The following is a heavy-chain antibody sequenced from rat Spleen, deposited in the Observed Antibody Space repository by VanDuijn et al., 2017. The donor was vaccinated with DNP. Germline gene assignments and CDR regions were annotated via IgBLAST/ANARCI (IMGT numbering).Heavy chain of an antibody. Sequence: EVQLVESGGGLVQPGRSMKLSCAASGFIFSNYYMAWVRQAPKKGLEWVATISTSGSRTYYRDSVKGRFTISRDNAESSLYLQMNSLKSEDTATYYCATGGHYFDYWGQGVVVTVSS. V-gene: IGHV5-25*01. J-gene: IGHJ2*01. CDR1: GFIFSNYY. CDR3: ATGGHYFDY. CDR2: ISTSGSRT.